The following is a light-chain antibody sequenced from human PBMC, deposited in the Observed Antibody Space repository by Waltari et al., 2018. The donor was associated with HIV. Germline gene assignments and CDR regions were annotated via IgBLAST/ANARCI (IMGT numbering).Light chain of an antibody. CDR2: SNN. CDR3: AAWDDSLNGWV. V-gene: IGLV1-44*01. CDR1: RSNIGPNT. Sequence: QSVLTQPPSASGTPGQRVTISCSGSRSNIGPNTVSWYQQPPGTAPKLFIYSNNQRPSGVPDRFSGSKSGTSASLAISGLQSEDEADYYCAAWDDSLNGWVFGGGTKLTVV. J-gene: IGLJ3*02.